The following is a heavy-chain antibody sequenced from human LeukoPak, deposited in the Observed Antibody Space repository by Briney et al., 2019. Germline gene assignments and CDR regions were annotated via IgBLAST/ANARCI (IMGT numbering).Heavy chain of an antibody. CDR3: ARDGLGRWLQSHNYYYGMDV. V-gene: IGHV1-46*01. Sequence: ASVTVSCKASGYTFTSYYMHWVRQAPGQGLEWMGIINPSGGSTSYAQKFQGRVTMTRDTSTSTVYMELSSLRSEDTAVYYCARDGLGRWLQSHNYYYGMDVWGQGTTVTVSS. D-gene: IGHD5-24*01. CDR1: GYTFTSYY. CDR2: INPSGGST. J-gene: IGHJ6*02.